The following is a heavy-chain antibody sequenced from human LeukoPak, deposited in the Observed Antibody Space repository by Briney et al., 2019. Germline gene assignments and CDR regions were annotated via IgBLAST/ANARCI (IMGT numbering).Heavy chain of an antibody. J-gene: IGHJ5*02. Sequence: ASVKVSFLASGYTFTCYGSSGVRPAPGQGREGMGWISAYNGNTNYAQKLQGRVTMTTDTSTSTAYTALRSLRSDDTAVYYCARGLGYCSGGSCSSPCFDPWGQGTLVTVSS. D-gene: IGHD2-15*01. CDR2: ISAYNGNT. CDR3: ARGLGYCSGGSCSSPCFDP. CDR1: GYTFTCYG. V-gene: IGHV1-18*01.